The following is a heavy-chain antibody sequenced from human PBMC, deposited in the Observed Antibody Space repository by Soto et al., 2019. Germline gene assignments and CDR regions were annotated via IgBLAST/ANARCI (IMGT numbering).Heavy chain of an antibody. CDR1: GFTFSNYA. Sequence: EVQLLESGGGLVQPGGSLRLSCAASGFTFSNYAMTWVRQAPGKGLEWVSAISGSAHSTYYADSVKGRFTISRDSSKSTLYLQMNSLRAEDTAVYYCAKAGIALATTGGFDYWGQGTLVTVSS. D-gene: IGHD6-19*01. CDR3: AKAGIALATTGGFDY. J-gene: IGHJ4*02. V-gene: IGHV3-23*01. CDR2: ISGSAHST.